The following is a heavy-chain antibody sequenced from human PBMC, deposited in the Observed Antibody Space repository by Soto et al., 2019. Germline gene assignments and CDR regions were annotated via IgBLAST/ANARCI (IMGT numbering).Heavy chain of an antibody. V-gene: IGHV6-1*01. CDR2: TYYRSKWYN. CDR1: GDSVSINSAA. D-gene: IGHD3-3*01. Sequence: PSQTLSLPCPVSGDSVSINSAAWNLIRQCPSRGLEWLGRTYYRSKWYNDYAVSVKSRITINPDTSKNQFSLQLDSVTPEDTAVYYCARDLEYYDFWSGPDAFGIWGQGTMVTVSS. J-gene: IGHJ3*02. CDR3: ARDLEYYDFWSGPDAFGI.